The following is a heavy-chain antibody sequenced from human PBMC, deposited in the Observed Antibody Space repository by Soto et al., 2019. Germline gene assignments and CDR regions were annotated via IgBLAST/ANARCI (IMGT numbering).Heavy chain of an antibody. CDR3: ACYFGGGGGSCSPSRAWDV. D-gene: IGHD2-15*01. CDR2: ISGGGGST. V-gene: IGHV3-23*01. J-gene: IGHJ6*04. CDR1: GFTFSSYA. Sequence: PGGSLRLSCAASGFTFSSYAMSWVRQAPGKGLEWVSTISGGGGSTYYADSVKGRFTISRDNSKSTLSLQMNSLRAEDTAVYYWACYFGGGGGSCSPSRAWDVGGKGPRVTVPS.